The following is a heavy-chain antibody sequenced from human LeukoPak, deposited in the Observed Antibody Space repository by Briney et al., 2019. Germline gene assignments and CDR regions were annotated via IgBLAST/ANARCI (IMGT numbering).Heavy chain of an antibody. CDR3: AREGQRHYFDY. CDR1: GGTFSSYA. CDR2: IDPSGDST. J-gene: IGHJ4*02. V-gene: IGHV1-46*01. Sequence: GASVKVSCKASGGTFSSYAISWVRQAPGQGLEWMGIIDPSGDSTSYAQKFQGRVTMTRDTSTSTVYMELSSLRSEDTAVYYCAREGQRHYFDYWGQGTLVTVSS.